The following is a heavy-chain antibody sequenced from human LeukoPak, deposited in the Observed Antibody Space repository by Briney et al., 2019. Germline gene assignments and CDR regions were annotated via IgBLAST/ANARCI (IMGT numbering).Heavy chain of an antibody. CDR3: GGPNPLLERPSAMDV. CDR1: GFTFSSYA. V-gene: IGHV3-23*01. D-gene: IGHD6-25*01. J-gene: IGHJ6*02. CDR2: ISGSGGST. Sequence: GGSLRLSCAASGFTFSSYAMSWVRQAPGKGLEWVSAISGSGGSTYYADSVKGRFTISRDNSKNSLYLQMNSLRAEDTAVYYCGGPNPLLERPSAMDVWGQGTTVTVSS.